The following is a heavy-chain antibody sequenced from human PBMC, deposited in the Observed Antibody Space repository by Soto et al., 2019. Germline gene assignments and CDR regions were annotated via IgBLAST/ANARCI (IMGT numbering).Heavy chain of an antibody. CDR3: AKATATSGGAFEI. V-gene: IGHV3-23*01. J-gene: IGHJ3*02. Sequence: GGSLRLSCAVSGFICSRYDMSWVRQAPGKGLEWVSTILVGGSTHYEDSVKGRFTISRDTSKNTVYLQMNRLTGGDTAVYYCAKATATSGGAFEIYGQGTMVTVSS. CDR1: GFICSRYD. D-gene: IGHD1-1*01. CDR2: ILVGGST.